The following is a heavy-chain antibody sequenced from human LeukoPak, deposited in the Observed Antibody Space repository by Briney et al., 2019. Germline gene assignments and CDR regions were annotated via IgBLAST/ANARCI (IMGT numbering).Heavy chain of an antibody. J-gene: IGHJ5*02. CDR3: ARVWPPSDCSSASCYDGWFDP. V-gene: IGHV1-69*04. D-gene: IGHD2-2*01. CDR2: IIPIRGIG. CDR1: GGTFSSYA. Sequence: SVKLCYKASGGTFSSYAISWVRRAPGQGREWMGRIIPIRGIGNYAQKFQGRVTITADKSTSTAYMELSSLRSEHTAVYYCARVWPPSDCSSASCYDGWFDPWGQGTLVTVCS.